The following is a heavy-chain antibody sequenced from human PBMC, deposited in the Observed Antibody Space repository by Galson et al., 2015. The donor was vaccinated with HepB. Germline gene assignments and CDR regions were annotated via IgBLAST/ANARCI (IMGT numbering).Heavy chain of an antibody. Sequence: ETLSLTCAVSGGSISSSNWWSWVRQPPGKGLEWIGEIYHSGSTNYNPSLKSRVTISVDKSKNQFSLKLSSVTAADTAVYYCASLPNYYGSGSWFDPWGQGTLVTVSS. J-gene: IGHJ5*02. CDR1: GGSISSSNW. V-gene: IGHV4-4*02. CDR2: IYHSGST. D-gene: IGHD3-10*01. CDR3: ASLPNYYGSGSWFDP.